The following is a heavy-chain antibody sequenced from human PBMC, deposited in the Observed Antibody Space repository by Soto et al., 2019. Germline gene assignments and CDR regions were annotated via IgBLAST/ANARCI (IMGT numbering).Heavy chain of an antibody. CDR2: IYYSGST. CDR1: GGSISSYY. CDR3: AGSGDYYGSGSYSYFDY. V-gene: IGHV4-59*01. J-gene: IGHJ4*02. Sequence: NPSETLSLTCTVSGGSISSYYWSWIRQPPGKGLEWIGYIYYSGSTNYNPSLKSRVTISVDTSKNQFSLKLSSVTAADTAVYYCAGSGDYYGSGSYSYFDYWGQGTLVTVSS. D-gene: IGHD3-10*01.